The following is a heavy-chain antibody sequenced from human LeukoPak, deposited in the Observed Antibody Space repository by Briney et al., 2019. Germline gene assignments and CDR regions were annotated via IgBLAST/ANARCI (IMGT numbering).Heavy chain of an antibody. CDR1: GGSFSGYY. CDR3: ARARGGNHSRWFDP. D-gene: IGHD4-23*01. CDR2: INHSGST. V-gene: IGHV4-34*01. J-gene: IGHJ5*02. Sequence: NPSETLSLTCAVCGGSFSGYYWSWIRQPPGKGLEWIGEINHSGSTNYNPSLKSRVTISVDTSKDQFSLKLSSVTAADTAVYYCARARGGNHSRWFDPWGQGTLVTVSS.